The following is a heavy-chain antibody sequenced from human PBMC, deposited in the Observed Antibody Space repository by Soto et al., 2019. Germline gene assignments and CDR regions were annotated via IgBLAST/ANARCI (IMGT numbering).Heavy chain of an antibody. Sequence: LRLSCAASGFTFSSYALTWVRQAPGKGLEWVSVISGGGINTLYADSVKSRFTISRDNSKNTLYLQMNSLRADDTAVYYCATVGRANYFDNWGQGTLVTVSS. CDR3: ATVGRANYFDN. CDR2: ISGGGINT. J-gene: IGHJ4*02. V-gene: IGHV3-23*01. CDR1: GFTFSSYA.